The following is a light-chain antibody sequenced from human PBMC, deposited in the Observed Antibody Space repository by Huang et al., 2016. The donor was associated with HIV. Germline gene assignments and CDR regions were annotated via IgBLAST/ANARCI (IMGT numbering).Light chain of an antibody. CDR2: DAS. CDR1: QDITKL. Sequence: DIQMTQSPSSLAASVGDRVTITCQASQDITKLLNWYQQKPGQPPKLLMYDASTLETGVPSRLIVIGSWTHLSFTISSLQPEDFAIYYCQHYDSLPYTFGQGTKLEIK. V-gene: IGKV1-33*01. CDR3: QHYDSLPYT. J-gene: IGKJ2*01.